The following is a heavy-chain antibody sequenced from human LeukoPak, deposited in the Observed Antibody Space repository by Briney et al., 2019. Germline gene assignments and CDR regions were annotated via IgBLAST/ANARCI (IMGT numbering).Heavy chain of an antibody. CDR1: GYTLTELS. V-gene: IGHV1-24*01. J-gene: IGHJ3*02. Sequence: GASVKVSCKVSGYTLTELSMHWVRQAPGKGLEWVGGFDPEDGETIYAQKFQGRVTMTEDTSTDTAYMELSSLRSEDTAVYYCATDWTAVAAFDIWGQGTMVTVSS. CDR2: FDPEDGET. CDR3: ATDWTAVAAFDI. D-gene: IGHD3/OR15-3a*01.